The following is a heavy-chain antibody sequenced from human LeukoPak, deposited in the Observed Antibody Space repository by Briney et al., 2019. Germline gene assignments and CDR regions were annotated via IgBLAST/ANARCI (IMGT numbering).Heavy chain of an antibody. CDR1: GLTFSSYA. V-gene: IGHV3-23*01. CDR2: ISGSGGST. CDR3: AKDRLRYGVGNAFDI. D-gene: IGHD2-8*01. Sequence: PGGSLRLSCAASGLTFSSYAMSWVRQAPGKGLEWVSAISGSGGSTYYADSVKGRFTISRDNSKNTLYLQMNSLRAEDTAVYYCAKDRLRYGVGNAFDIWGQGTMVTVSS. J-gene: IGHJ3*02.